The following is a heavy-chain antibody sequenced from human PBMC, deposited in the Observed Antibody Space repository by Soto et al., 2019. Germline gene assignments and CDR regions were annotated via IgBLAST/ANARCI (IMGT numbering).Heavy chain of an antibody. CDR2: ISYSADKT. CDR1: GFTFSNYV. D-gene: IGHD1-7*01. CDR3: ARRARTATTNWGAFDI. V-gene: IGHV3-23*01. J-gene: IGHJ3*02. Sequence: GGSLRLSCAASGFTFSNYVMNWVRQAPGKGLEWVSTISYSADKTFYADSVKGRFTVSRDNSRDTLFLQMNSLRADDAAVYYCARRARTATTNWGAFDIWGQGTMVTVSS.